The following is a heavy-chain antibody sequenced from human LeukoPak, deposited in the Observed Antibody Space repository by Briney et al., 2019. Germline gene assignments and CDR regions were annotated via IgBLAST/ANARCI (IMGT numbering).Heavy chain of an antibody. CDR3: ARVRYDSSGYYSDY. CDR2: IGTAGDT. J-gene: IGHJ4*02. Sequence: GGSQRLSCAASGFTFSSNDMHWDRQATGKGLEWVSAIGTAGDTYYPGSVKGRFTISRENAKNSLYLQMNSLRAGDTAVYYCARVRYDSSGYYSDYWGQGTLVTVSS. CDR1: GFTFSSND. D-gene: IGHD3-22*01. V-gene: IGHV3-13*01.